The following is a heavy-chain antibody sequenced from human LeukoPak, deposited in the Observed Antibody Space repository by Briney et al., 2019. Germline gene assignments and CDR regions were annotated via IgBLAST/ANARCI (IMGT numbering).Heavy chain of an antibody. J-gene: IGHJ4*02. CDR3: AKDRDWIAAPSFFDY. V-gene: IGHV3-48*01. Sequence: GGSLRLSCAASGFTFSTYSMNWVRQAPGKGLEWVSYISTSSTLRYYADSVKGRFTISRDNAKNSLYLQMNSLRAEDTAVYYCAKDRDWIAAPSFFDYWGQGTLVTVSS. CDR2: ISTSSTLR. D-gene: IGHD6-6*01. CDR1: GFTFSTYS.